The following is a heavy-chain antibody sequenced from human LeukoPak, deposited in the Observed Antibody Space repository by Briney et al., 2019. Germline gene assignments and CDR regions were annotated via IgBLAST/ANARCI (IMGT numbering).Heavy chain of an antibody. Sequence: SETLSLTCTVSGGSISSYYWSWIRQPPGKGLEWIGYIYYSGSTNYNPSLKSRVTISVDTSKNQLSLKLSSVTAADTAVYYCARNGGYSSSWFTLDYWGQGTLVTVSS. CDR1: GGSISSYY. V-gene: IGHV4-59*01. CDR3: ARNGGYSSSWFTLDY. CDR2: IYYSGST. J-gene: IGHJ4*02. D-gene: IGHD6-13*01.